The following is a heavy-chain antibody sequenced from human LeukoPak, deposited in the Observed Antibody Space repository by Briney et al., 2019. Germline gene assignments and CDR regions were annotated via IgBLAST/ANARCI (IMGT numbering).Heavy chain of an antibody. Sequence: SETLSLTCAVYGGSFSGYYWSWIRQPLGKGLEWIGEINHSGSTNYNPSLKSRITISVDTSKNQFSLRLSSVTAADTAVYYCTRHGTARGFDYWGQGTLVTVSS. CDR1: GGSFSGYY. J-gene: IGHJ4*02. CDR2: INHSGST. D-gene: IGHD1-7*01. CDR3: TRHGTARGFDY. V-gene: IGHV4-34*01.